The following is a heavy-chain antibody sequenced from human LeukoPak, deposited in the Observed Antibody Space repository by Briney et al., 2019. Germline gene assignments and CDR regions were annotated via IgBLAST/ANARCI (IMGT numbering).Heavy chain of an antibody. Sequence: GASVKVSCKASGYTFTSYGISWVRQAPGQGLEWMGWINTNTGNPTYAQGFTGRFVFSLDTSVSTAYLQISSLKAEDTAVYYCARLGCSGGSCGDSYAFDIWGQGTMVTVSS. CDR3: ARLGCSGGSCGDSYAFDI. CDR1: GYTFTSYG. J-gene: IGHJ3*02. CDR2: INTNTGNP. V-gene: IGHV7-4-1*02. D-gene: IGHD2-15*01.